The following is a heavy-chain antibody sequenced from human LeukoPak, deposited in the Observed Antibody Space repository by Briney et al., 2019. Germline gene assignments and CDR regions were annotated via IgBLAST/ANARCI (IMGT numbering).Heavy chain of an antibody. CDR1: GGSISSYY. Sequence: SETLSLTCTVSGGSISSYYWNWIRQPAGKGLEWIGRIHSSGSTNYNPSLKSRVTMSVDTSKNQFSLKLSSVTAADTAVYYCARDPSSFGGRLDPWGQGTLVAVSS. V-gene: IGHV4-4*07. CDR2: IHSSGST. J-gene: IGHJ5*02. CDR3: ARDPSSFGGRLDP. D-gene: IGHD3-10*01.